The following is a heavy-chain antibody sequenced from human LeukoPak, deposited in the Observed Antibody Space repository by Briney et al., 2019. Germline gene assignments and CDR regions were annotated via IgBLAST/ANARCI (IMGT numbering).Heavy chain of an antibody. J-gene: IGHJ6*03. CDR2: ISYDGSNK. CDR3: ARDPYSSSSVFFYYYMNV. D-gene: IGHD6-6*01. V-gene: IGHV3-30-3*01. Sequence: GGSLRLSCAASGFTFDDYAMHWVRQAPGKGLEWVAVISYDGSNKYYADSVEGRFTISRDNSKNMLYLQMNSLRAEDTAVFYCARDPYSSSSVFFYYYMNVWGKGTTVTVSS. CDR1: GFTFDDYA.